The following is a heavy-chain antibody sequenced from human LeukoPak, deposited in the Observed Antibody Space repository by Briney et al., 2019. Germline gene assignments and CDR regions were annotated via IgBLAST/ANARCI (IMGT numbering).Heavy chain of an antibody. J-gene: IGHJ4*02. Sequence: GASVKVSCKASGYTFSNYGISWVRHAPGQGLEWMGWIIAYNGNTNYAQNLQGRVTMTTDTSTSTAYMELRSLISDDTAVYYCARGRYCIYSSCSNAGDYFDYWGQGTLVTVSS. D-gene: IGHD2-2*01. CDR2: IIAYNGNT. CDR1: GYTFSNYG. V-gene: IGHV1-18*01. CDR3: ARGRYCIYSSCSNAGDYFDY.